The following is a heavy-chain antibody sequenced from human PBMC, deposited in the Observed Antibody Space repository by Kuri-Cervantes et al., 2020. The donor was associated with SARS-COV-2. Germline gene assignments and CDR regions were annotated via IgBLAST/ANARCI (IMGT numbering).Heavy chain of an antibody. CDR1: GGSISSSSYY. Sequence: SETLSLTCTVSGGSISSSSYYWGWIRQPPGKGLEWIGSIYYSGSTYYNPSLKSRVTISVDTSKNQFSLKLSSVTAADTAVYYCARDRDGDNENDYRGQGTLVTVSS. D-gene: IGHD4/OR15-4a*01. CDR3: ARDRDGDNENDY. CDR2: IYYSGST. V-gene: IGHV4-39*07. J-gene: IGHJ4*02.